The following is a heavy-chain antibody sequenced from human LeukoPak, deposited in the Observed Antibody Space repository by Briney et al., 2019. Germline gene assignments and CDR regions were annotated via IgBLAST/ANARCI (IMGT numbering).Heavy chain of an antibody. Sequence: EASVKVSCKASGGTFSSYAISWVRQAPGQGLEWMGGIIPIFGTANYAQKFQGRVTITADESTSTAYMELSSLRSEDTAVYYCAKDQRWESPHYLDSWGQGTLVTVSS. V-gene: IGHV1-69*13. CDR3: AKDQRWESPHYLDS. J-gene: IGHJ4*02. D-gene: IGHD1-26*01. CDR2: IIPIFGTA. CDR1: GGTFSSYA.